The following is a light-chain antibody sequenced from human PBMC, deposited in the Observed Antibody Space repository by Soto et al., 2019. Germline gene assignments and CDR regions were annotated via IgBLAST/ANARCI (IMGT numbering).Light chain of an antibody. CDR1: SSNLGDNT. CDR2: SYD. V-gene: IGLV1-44*01. J-gene: IGLJ1*01. CDR3: AAWDASLDGYV. Sequence: QSVLTQAPSASRTPGQRVTISCSTSSSNLGDNTVNWYQQVPGAAPKLLIYSYDQRPSGVPDRFSGSKSGTSASLAISGLQSEDEADYYCAAWDASLDGYVFGTGTKVTVL.